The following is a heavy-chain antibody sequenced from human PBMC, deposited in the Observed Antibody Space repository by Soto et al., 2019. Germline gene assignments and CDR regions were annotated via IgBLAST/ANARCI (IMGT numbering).Heavy chain of an antibody. CDR3: AKDIGGWLGGFDY. CDR2: ISWNSGSI. CDR1: GFTFDDYA. Sequence: DVQLVESGGGLVQPGRSLRLSCAASGFTFDDYAMHWVRQAPGKGLEWVSGISWNSGSIGYADSVKGRFTISRDNAKNSLYLQMNSLRAEDTALYYCAKDIGGWLGGFDYWGQGTLVTVSS. J-gene: IGHJ4*02. V-gene: IGHV3-9*01. D-gene: IGHD6-19*01.